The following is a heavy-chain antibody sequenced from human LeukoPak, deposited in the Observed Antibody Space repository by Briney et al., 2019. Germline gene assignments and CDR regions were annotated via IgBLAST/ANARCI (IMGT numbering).Heavy chain of an antibody. CDR1: GGSISSSSYY. Sequence: SETLSLTCTVSGGSISSSSYYWGWIRQPPGKGLEWIGSIHYSGSTNYNPSLKSRVTISVDTSKNQFSLKLSSVTAADTAVYYCAIGYCSGGSCYSYYYYNYMDVWGKGTTVTVSS. J-gene: IGHJ6*03. CDR3: AIGYCSGGSCYSYYYYNYMDV. D-gene: IGHD2-15*01. V-gene: IGHV4-39*07. CDR2: IHYSGST.